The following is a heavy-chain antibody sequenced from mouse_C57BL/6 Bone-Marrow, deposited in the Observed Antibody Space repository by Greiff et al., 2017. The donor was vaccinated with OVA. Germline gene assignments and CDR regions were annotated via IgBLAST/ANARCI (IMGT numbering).Heavy chain of an antibody. CDR1: GFTFSSYA. CDR3: TRDGYYAMDY. CDR2: ISRGDDYN. V-gene: IGHV5-9-1*02. D-gene: IGHD2-3*01. Sequence: EVQRVESGEGLVKPGGSLKLSCAASGFTFSSYAMSWVRQTPEKRLEWVAYISRGDDYNYYADTVKGRFTFSRDNARNTLYLQMSSLKSEDTAMYDCTRDGYYAMDYWGQGTSVTVSS. J-gene: IGHJ4*01.